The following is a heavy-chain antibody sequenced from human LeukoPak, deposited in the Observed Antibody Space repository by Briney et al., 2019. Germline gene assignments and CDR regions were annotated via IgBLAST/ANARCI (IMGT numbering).Heavy chain of an antibody. CDR3: ARNYGGYDGTDY. CDR2: ISSSSSYI. CDR1: GFTFSSYW. Sequence: GGSLRLSCAASGFTFSSYWMSWVRQAPGKGLEWVSSISSSSSYIYYADSVKGRFTISRDSSQNSLYLQMNSLRAEDTALYYCARNYGGYDGTDYWGQGTLVTVSS. J-gene: IGHJ4*02. V-gene: IGHV3-21*04. D-gene: IGHD5-12*01.